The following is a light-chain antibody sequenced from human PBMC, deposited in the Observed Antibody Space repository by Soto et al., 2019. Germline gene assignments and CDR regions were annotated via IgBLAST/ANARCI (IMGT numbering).Light chain of an antibody. CDR3: LQDDTYPLT. V-gene: IGKV1-6*01. CDR2: GAS. CDR1: QDIRTD. Sequence: AIQMTQSPSSLSASVGDRVTVTCRASQDIRTDLGWYQQRPGKAPQLLTYGASRLQSGVPSRFSGSGSGTDFTLTISSLQPEDFATYYCLQDDTYPLTFGGGTKVDIK. J-gene: IGKJ4*01.